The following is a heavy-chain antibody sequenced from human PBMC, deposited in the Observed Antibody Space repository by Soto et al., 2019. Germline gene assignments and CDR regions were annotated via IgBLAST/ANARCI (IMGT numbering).Heavy chain of an antibody. J-gene: IGHJ6*02. Sequence: GGSLRLSCAASGFTFSSYGVHWVRQAPGKGLEWVAVIWYDGSNKYYADSVKGRFTISRDNSKNTLYLQMNSLRAEDTAVYYCARDRGCISTTCYRYYYAMDVWGQGTTVTVSS. V-gene: IGHV3-33*01. CDR1: GFTFSSYG. D-gene: IGHD2-2*01. CDR2: IWYDGSNK. CDR3: ARDRGCISTTCYRYYYAMDV.